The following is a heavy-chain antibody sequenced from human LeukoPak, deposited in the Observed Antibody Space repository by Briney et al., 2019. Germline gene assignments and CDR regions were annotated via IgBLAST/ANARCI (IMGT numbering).Heavy chain of an antibody. Sequence: GESLKISCKGSGYSFTTYWIAWVRLMPGKGLEWMGIVYPGDSETTYSPSFQGQVTISADKSLSTAYLQWSSLKASDTAMYYCARGPPSSSWYGVDYWGQGTLVTVSS. CDR3: ARGPPSSSWYGVDY. CDR2: VYPGDSET. V-gene: IGHV5-51*03. J-gene: IGHJ4*02. D-gene: IGHD6-13*01. CDR1: GYSFTTYW.